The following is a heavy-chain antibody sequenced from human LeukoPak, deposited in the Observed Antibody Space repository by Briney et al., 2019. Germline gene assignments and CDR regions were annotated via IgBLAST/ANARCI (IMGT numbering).Heavy chain of an antibody. J-gene: IGHJ6*02. CDR1: GFTFTSSA. CDR2: IVVGSGNT. Sequence: SVKVSCKASGFTFTSSAVQWVRQARGQRLEWIGWIVVGSGNTNYAQKFQERVTITRDMSTSTAYMELCSLRSEDTAVYYCAADPGIAAAGYYYYGMDVLGQGTTVTVSS. V-gene: IGHV1-58*01. D-gene: IGHD6-13*01. CDR3: AADPGIAAAGYYYYGMDV.